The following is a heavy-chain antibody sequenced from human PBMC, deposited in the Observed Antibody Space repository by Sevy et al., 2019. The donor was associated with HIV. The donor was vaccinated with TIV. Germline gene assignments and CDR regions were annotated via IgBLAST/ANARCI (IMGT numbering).Heavy chain of an antibody. CDR2: MSSAGSNK. CDR1: GLTFTSHA. D-gene: IGHD6-19*01. V-gene: IGHV3-30-3*01. CDR3: TRDAGYSIAWSPSDY. J-gene: IGHJ4*02. Sequence: GGSLRLSCAASGLTFTSHAMHWVRQAPGKGLEWVAVMSSAGSNKCYADSVKGRFTISRDNPKNTLYLQMNSLRPEDTAVYYCTRDAGYSIAWSPSDYWGQGTLVTVSS.